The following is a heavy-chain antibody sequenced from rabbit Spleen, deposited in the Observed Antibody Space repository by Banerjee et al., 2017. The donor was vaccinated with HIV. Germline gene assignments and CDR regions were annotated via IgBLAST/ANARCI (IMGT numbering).Heavy chain of an antibody. Sequence: QLTETGGGLVQPGGSLPLSCKASGIDFTKYYITWVRQAPGKGLEWIGIIYAAKGSTDYASWVNGRFTISSDNAQSTVDLKMTSLTAADTATYFCARAIVPWLGLTRLDLWGQGTLVTVS. D-gene: IGHD4-1*01. CDR2: IYAAKGST. V-gene: IGHV1S7*01. CDR1: GIDFTKYY. J-gene: IGHJ3*01. CDR3: ARAIVPWLGLTRLDL.